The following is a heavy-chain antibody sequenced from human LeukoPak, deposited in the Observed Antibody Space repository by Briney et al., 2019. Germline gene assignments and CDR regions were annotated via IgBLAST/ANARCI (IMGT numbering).Heavy chain of an antibody. D-gene: IGHD2-2*01. J-gene: IGHJ5*02. V-gene: IGHV4-4*07. Sequence: SETLSLTCTVSGGSISSYYWSWIRQPAGKGLEWIGRIYTSGSTNYNPSLKSRVTMSVDTSKNQFSLKLSSVTAADTTVYYCASAHYCSSTSCYHPIDPWGQGTLVTVSS. CDR1: GGSISSYY. CDR3: ASAHYCSSTSCYHPIDP. CDR2: IYTSGST.